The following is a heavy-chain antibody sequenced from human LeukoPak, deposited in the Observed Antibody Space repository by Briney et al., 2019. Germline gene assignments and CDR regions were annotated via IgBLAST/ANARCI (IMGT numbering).Heavy chain of an antibody. V-gene: IGHV4-59*01. J-gene: IGHJ3*01. D-gene: IGHD3-16*01. CDR2: ISNTGST. Sequence: SETLSLTCTVSGGSISTYYCTWIRQPPGKGLEWIGYISNTGSTNYNVSLKSRVTISVDTSKNQFSLKLTSVTAADTAVYYCARLALGGAFDVWGPGTPVTVSS. CDR1: GGSISTYY. CDR3: ARLALGGAFDV.